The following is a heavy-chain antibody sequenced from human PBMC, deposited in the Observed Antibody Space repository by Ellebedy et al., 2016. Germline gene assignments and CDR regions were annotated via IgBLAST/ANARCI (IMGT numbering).Heavy chain of an antibody. CDR3: AGPGVRGVDTYYYYGMDV. V-gene: IGHV1-46*04. J-gene: IGHJ6*02. D-gene: IGHD3-10*01. Sequence: ASVKVSCKASGYTFTSYYMHWVRQAPGQGLEWMGIINPSGGSTSYAQKLQGRVTMTRDTSTSTVYMELSSLRSEDTAVYYCAGPGVRGVDTYYYYGMDVWGQGTTVTVSS. CDR2: INPSGGST. CDR1: GYTFTSYY.